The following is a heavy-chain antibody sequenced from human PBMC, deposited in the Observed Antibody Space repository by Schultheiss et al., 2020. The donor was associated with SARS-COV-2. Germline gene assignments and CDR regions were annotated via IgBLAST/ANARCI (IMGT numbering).Heavy chain of an antibody. CDR3: AKGKPRRGYSYGPFDY. CDR1: GFTFDDYA. J-gene: IGHJ4*02. V-gene: IGHV3-9*01. Sequence: GGSLRLSCAASGFTFDDYAMHWVRQAPGKGLEWVSGISWNSGSIGYADSVKGRFTISRDNAKNSLYLQMNSLRAEDTALYYCAKGKPRRGYSYGPFDYWGQGTGVTVAS. CDR2: ISWNSGSI. D-gene: IGHD5-18*01.